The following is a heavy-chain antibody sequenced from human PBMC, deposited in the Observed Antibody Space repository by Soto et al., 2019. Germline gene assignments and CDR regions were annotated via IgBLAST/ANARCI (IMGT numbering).Heavy chain of an antibody. D-gene: IGHD3-3*01. CDR2: IYWDDDK. V-gene: IGHV2-5*02. CDR1: GFSLTTSGVG. CDR3: AHRVLRTVFGLVTTTAIYFDF. J-gene: IGHJ4*02. Sequence: QITLNESGPTQVKPRQTLTLTCTFSGFSLTTSGVGVGWIRQSPGKAPEWLALIYWDDDKRYSPSLKSRLTITKDTSKNQVVLTMAELDPADTATYYCAHRVLRTVFGLVTTTAIYFDFWGQGTPGAVSS.